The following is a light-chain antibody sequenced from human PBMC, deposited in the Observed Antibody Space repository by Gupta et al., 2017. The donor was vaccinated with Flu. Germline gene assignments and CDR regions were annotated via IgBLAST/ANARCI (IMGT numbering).Light chain of an antibody. V-gene: IGKV1-39*01. Sequence: DIQMTQSPSSLSASVGDRVTITCRASQSISSYLNWYQQKPGKAPKLLIYAASSLQSGVPSRFSGSGSGTDFTLTISRLQPEDFANYYCLQSDSTPRTFGQGTKVEIK. J-gene: IGKJ1*01. CDR1: QSISSY. CDR3: LQSDSTPRT. CDR2: AAS.